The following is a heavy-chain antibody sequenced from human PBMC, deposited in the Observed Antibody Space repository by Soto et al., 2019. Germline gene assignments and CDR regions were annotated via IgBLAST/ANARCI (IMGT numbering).Heavy chain of an antibody. J-gene: IGHJ4*02. V-gene: IGHV3-15*01. CDR2: IKSKTDGGTT. D-gene: IGHD3-3*01. CDR1: GFTFSNAW. Sequence: PGESLKISCAASGFTFSNAWISWVRQAPGRGLEWVGRIKSKTDGGTTDYAVPVKGRFTISRDDSKNTLYLQMNSLKTEDTAVYYCTTRRLETIFGVVSNYWGQGPLSTVST. CDR3: TTRRLETIFGVVSNY.